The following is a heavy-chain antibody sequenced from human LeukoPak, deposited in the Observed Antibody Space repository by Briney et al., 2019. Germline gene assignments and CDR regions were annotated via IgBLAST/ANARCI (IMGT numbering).Heavy chain of an antibody. D-gene: IGHD2-2*01. Sequence: ASVKVSCKASGGTFSSYAINWVRQATGQGLEWMGWMNPDNGNTGFAQNFQGRVTMTRSISISTAYMALSSLRSGDTAVYYCARGHVLVPAATDYWGQGTLVTVSS. CDR1: GGTFSSYA. CDR2: MNPDNGNT. V-gene: IGHV1-8*02. J-gene: IGHJ4*02. CDR3: ARGHVLVPAATDY.